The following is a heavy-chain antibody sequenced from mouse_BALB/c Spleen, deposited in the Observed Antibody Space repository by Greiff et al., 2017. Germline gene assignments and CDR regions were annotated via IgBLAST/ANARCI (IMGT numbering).Heavy chain of an antibody. V-gene: IGHV7-3*02. CDR2: IRNKANGYTT. J-gene: IGHJ3*01. CDR1: GFTFTDYY. Sequence: EVHLVESGGGLVQPGGSLRLSCATSGFTFTDYYMSWVRQPPGKALEWLGFIRNKANGYTTEYSASVKGRFTISRDNSQSILYLQMNTLRAEDSATYYCARDIGVRRDSWFAYWGQGTLVTVSA. D-gene: IGHD2-14*01. CDR3: ARDIGVRRDSWFAY.